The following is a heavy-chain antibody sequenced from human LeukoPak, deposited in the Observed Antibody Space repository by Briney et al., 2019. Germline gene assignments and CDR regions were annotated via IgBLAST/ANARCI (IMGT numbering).Heavy chain of an antibody. Sequence: SETLSLTCDVSGGSFSGYYWSWIRQPPGKGLEWIGEINHSGSTNYNPSLKSRVTISVDTSKNQFSLKLSSVTAADTAVYYCARRYSGYSRWFDPWGQGTLVTVSS. CDR3: ARRYSGYSRWFDP. CDR1: GGSFSGYY. V-gene: IGHV4-34*01. CDR2: INHSGST. D-gene: IGHD5-12*01. J-gene: IGHJ5*02.